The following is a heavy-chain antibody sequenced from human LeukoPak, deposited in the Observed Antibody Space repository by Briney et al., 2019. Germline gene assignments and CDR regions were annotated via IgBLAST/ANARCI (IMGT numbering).Heavy chain of an antibody. CDR1: GFTFSSYG. Sequence: GGSLGLSCAASGFTFSSYGMHWVRQAPGKGLEWVAVISYDGSNKYYADSVKGRFTISRDNSKNTLYLQMNSLRAEDTAVYYCAKGPLLWNWGQGTLVTVSS. CDR2: ISYDGSNK. CDR3: AKGPLLWN. V-gene: IGHV3-30*18. J-gene: IGHJ4*02. D-gene: IGHD2/OR15-2a*01.